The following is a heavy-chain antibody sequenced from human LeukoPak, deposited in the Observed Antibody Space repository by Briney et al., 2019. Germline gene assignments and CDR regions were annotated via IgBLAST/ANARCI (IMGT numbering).Heavy chain of an antibody. CDR1: GFTFSSYA. D-gene: IGHD3-22*01. Sequence: GGSLRLSCAASGFTFSSYAMHWVRQAPGKGLEWVAVISYDGSSKYYADSVKGRFTISRDNSKNTLYLQMNSLRAEDTAVYYCARDPYHYDSSGYIDYWGQGTLVTVSS. J-gene: IGHJ4*02. CDR2: ISYDGSSK. V-gene: IGHV3-30*04. CDR3: ARDPYHYDSSGYIDY.